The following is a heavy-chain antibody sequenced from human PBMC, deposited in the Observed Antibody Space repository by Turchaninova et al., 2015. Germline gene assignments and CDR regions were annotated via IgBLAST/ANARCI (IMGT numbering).Heavy chain of an antibody. V-gene: IGHV4-30-4*01. CDR2: IYYSGSP. CDR1: GGSISSGDYY. J-gene: IGHJ4*02. CDR3: ARATTGVAAIFDY. D-gene: IGHD1-1*01. Sequence: QVQLQESGPGLVKPSQTLSLTCTVSGGSISSGDYYWSWIRQPPGKGLEWIGYIYYSGSPYYNPSLKMRGTISVDTSKNQFSLTLSSVTAADTAVYYCARATTGVAAIFDYWGQGTLVTVSS.